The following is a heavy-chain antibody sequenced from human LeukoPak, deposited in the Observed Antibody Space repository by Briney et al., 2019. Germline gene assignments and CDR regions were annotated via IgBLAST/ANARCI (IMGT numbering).Heavy chain of an antibody. CDR3: ARGGVLKSVDY. Sequence: MASETLSLTCTVSGGSISSYYWSWIRQPPGKGLEWIGYIYYSGSTNYNPSLKSRVTISVDTSKNQFSLKLSSVTAADTAVYYCARGGVLKSVDYWGQGTLVAVSS. CDR2: IYYSGST. D-gene: IGHD3-16*01. J-gene: IGHJ4*02. CDR1: GGSISSYY. V-gene: IGHV4-59*01.